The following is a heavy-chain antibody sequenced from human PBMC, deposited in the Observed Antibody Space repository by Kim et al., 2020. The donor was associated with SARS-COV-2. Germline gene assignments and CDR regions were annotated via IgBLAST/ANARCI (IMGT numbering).Heavy chain of an antibody. CDR3: ARGWIWFGESAMGY. CDR1: VFTFSSYS. V-gene: IGHV3-48*02. J-gene: IGHJ4*02. CDR2: ISSSSSTI. D-gene: IGHD3-10*01. Sequence: GGSLRLSCAASVFTFSSYSMNWVRQAPGKGLEWVSYISSSSSTIYYADSVKGRFTISRDNAKNSLYLQMNSLRDEDTAVYYCARGWIWFGESAMGYWGQGTLVTVSS.